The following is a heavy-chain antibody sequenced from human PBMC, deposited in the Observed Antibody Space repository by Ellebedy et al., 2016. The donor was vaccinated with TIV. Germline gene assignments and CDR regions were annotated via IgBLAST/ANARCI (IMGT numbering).Heavy chain of an antibody. CDR1: GFTFSSYW. J-gene: IGHJ4*02. Sequence: GGSLRLSCAASGFTFSSYWMHWVRQAPGKGLVWVSRINSDGGTTRYADSVKGRITISRDNAKNTLFLQMNSLRVEDTAVYYCARARTSASDSVESYPHYWGQGTLVTVSS. CDR2: INSDGGTT. V-gene: IGHV3-74*01. D-gene: IGHD2-2*01. CDR3: ARARTSASDSVESYPHY.